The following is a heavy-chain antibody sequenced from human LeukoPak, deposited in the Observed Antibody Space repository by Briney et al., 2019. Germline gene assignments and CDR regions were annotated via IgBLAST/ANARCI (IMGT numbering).Heavy chain of an antibody. V-gene: IGHV4-59*12. CDR1: GGSISSYY. CDR2: MYYSGST. D-gene: IGHD3-10*01. Sequence: SETLSLTCTVSGGSISSYYWSWIRQPPGKGLEWIGYMYYSGSTNFNPSLKSRVTISVDTSKNQFSLKLSSVTAADTAVYYCAREDFYGSGSYYNVYYFDYWGQGTLVTVSS. J-gene: IGHJ4*02. CDR3: AREDFYGSGSYYNVYYFDY.